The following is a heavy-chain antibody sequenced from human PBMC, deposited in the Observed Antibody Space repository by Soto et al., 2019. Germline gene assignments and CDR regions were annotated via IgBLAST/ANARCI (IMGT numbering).Heavy chain of an antibody. Sequence: NPSETLSLTCTVSGGSISSGGYYWSWIRQHPGKVLEWIGYIYYSGSTYYNPSLKSRVTISVDTSKNQFSLKLSSVTAADTAVYYCARDRYCSGGSCYSALGNWFDPWGQGTLVTVSS. J-gene: IGHJ5*02. CDR3: ARDRYCSGGSCYSALGNWFDP. CDR2: IYYSGST. V-gene: IGHV4-31*03. CDR1: GGSISSGGYY. D-gene: IGHD2-15*01.